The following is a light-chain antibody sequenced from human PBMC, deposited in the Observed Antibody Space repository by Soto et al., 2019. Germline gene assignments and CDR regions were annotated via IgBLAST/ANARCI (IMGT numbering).Light chain of an antibody. CDR2: GAS. CDR1: QSVSSSY. Sequence: EIVLTQSPGSLSLSRGERATLSCRASQSVSSSYLAWYQQKPGQAPRLLIYGASSRATGILDRFSGSGSGADFTLTISRLEPEDFAVYYCHKYGSSSWTFGPGTKVDIK. CDR3: HKYGSSSWT. V-gene: IGKV3-20*01. J-gene: IGKJ1*01.